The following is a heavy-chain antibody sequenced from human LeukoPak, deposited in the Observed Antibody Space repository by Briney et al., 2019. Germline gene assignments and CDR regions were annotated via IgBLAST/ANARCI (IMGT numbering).Heavy chain of an antibody. CDR3: AKQSPLWYFDL. J-gene: IGHJ2*01. CDR2: IYPGDSDT. CDR1: GYRFNSYW. Sequence: GESLKTSWKGSGYRFNSYWIAWVRQVPGKGVGCMWIIYPGDSDTRYSQSFQSQVTISADKSISTAYLQWSSLNASDTAMYCCAKQSPLWYFDLWGRGTLVTVSS. V-gene: IGHV5-51*01.